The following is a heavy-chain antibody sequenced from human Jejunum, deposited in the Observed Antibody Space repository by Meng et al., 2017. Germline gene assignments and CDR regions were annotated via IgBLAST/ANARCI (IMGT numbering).Heavy chain of an antibody. CDR3: AKGRVVTAIASFDY. Sequence: EVQLLESGGALVQPGVSLRLSCAASGFTFTSYAITWVRQAPGKGLEWISSISATGDSTYYADSVRGRFTISRDNSKSTLYLHVSSLRVDDTAIYFCAKGRVVTAIASFDYWGQGTLVTVSS. CDR2: ISATGDST. V-gene: IGHV3-23*01. J-gene: IGHJ4*02. CDR1: GFTFTSYA. D-gene: IGHD2-21*02.